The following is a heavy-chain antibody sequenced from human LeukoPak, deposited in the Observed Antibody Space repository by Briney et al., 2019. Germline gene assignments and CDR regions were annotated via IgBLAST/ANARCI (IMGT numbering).Heavy chain of an antibody. Sequence: GGSLRLSCAASGFTFSSYSMNWVRQAPGKGLEWGSSISSSSSYIYYADSVKGRFTISRDNAKNSLYLQMNSLRAEDTAVYYCARDSTDDYGDYVAFDIWGQGTMVTVSS. J-gene: IGHJ3*02. CDR2: ISSSSSYI. V-gene: IGHV3-21*01. CDR1: GFTFSSYS. D-gene: IGHD4-17*01. CDR3: ARDSTDDYGDYVAFDI.